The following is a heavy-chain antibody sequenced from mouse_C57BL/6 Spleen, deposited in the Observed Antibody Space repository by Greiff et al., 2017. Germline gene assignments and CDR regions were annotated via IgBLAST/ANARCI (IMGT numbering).Heavy chain of an antibody. J-gene: IGHJ2*01. CDR2: ISYGGSN. Sequence: VQLKQSGPGLVKPSQSLSLTCSVTGYSITSGYYWNWIRPFPGNKLEWMGFISYGGSNTNNPFLNNRITSTRDTSKNQLFLKLNAETTEDTATYYGAREGTGTDYWGQGTTLTVSS. CDR3: AREGTGTDY. D-gene: IGHD4-1*01. CDR1: GYSITSGYY. V-gene: IGHV3-6*01.